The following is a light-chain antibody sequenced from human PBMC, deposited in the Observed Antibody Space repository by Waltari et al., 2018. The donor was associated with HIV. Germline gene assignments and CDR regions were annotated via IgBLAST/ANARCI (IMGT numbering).Light chain of an antibody. J-gene: IGLJ2*01. V-gene: IGLV3-21*04. CDR2: YDV. CDR3: QVWDSGSRSVV. CDR1: QVGGKS. Sequence: SYVLTQSPSVSVDSGETAMLSCGGPQVGGKSIYWYRQRAGQAPLLVIQYDVERPSGIPERISASKSEKTAILTITGVEAGDEADYFCQVWDSGSRSVVFGGGTKLTVL.